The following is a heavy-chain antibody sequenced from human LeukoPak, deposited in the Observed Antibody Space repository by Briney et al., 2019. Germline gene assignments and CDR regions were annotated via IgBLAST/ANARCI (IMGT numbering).Heavy chain of an antibody. CDR1: GYSISSGYY. CDR2: IYHSGST. CDR3: ARLTRGIFGLLNRKGFDY. V-gene: IGHV4-38-2*01. D-gene: IGHD3/OR15-3a*01. J-gene: IGHJ4*02. Sequence: SETLSLTCVVSGYSISSGYYWGWIRQPPGKGLEWIGSIYHSGSTYYNPSLKSRVTISVDTSKNQFSLKLSSVTAADTAVYYCARLTRGIFGLLNRKGFDYWGQGTLVTVSS.